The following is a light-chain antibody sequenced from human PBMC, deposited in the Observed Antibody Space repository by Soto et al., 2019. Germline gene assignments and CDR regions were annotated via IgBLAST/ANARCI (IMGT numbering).Light chain of an antibody. V-gene: IGKV3-15*01. CDR1: QSVSSN. CDR3: QQYNTSPRT. CDR2: GAS. J-gene: IGKJ1*01. Sequence: DIEITQSPSTVSVPPGERATLSCRASQSVSSNFAWYQQIPGQAPRPLFYGASIRATAVPARFTASGSGTEFTLTISSLQSEDFAVYYCQQYNTSPRTFGQGTKVDIK.